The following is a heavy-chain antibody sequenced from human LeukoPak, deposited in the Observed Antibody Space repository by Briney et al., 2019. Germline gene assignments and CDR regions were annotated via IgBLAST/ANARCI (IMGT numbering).Heavy chain of an antibody. CDR2: ISSSGTYL. V-gene: IGHV3-21*01. J-gene: IGHJ4*02. CDR3: ARGLFGVINPADY. CDR1: GFTFSNYA. Sequence: GGSLRLSCAAAGFTFSNYAMHWVRQAPGKGLEWVSSISSSGTYLYYADSVKGRFTISRDNAKDSLYLQMNSLRVEDTAVYFCARGLFGVINPADYWCQGTLVTVSS. D-gene: IGHD3-3*01.